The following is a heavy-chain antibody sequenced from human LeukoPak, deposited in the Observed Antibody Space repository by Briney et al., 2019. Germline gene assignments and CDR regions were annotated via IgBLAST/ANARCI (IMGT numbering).Heavy chain of an antibody. CDR2: IYHSGST. CDR1: GYSISSGYY. CDR3: ARFSGTDFDY. V-gene: IGHV4-38-2*02. J-gene: IGHJ4*02. Sequence: SETLSLTYTVSGYSISSGYYWGWIRQPPGKGLEWIGSIYHSGSTYYSPSLRSRVTISVDTSENQFSLKLSSVTAADTAVYYCARFSGTDFDYWGQGTLVTVSS. D-gene: IGHD2/OR15-2a*01.